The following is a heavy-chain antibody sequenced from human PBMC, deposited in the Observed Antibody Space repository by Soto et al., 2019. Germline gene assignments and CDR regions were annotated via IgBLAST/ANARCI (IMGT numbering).Heavy chain of an antibody. Sequence: GASVKVSCKASGYTFTSCGISWVRQAPGQGLEWMGWISAYNGNTNYAQKLQGRVTMTTDTSTSTAYMELRSLRSDDTAVYYCARGPPTLRYFDWPPFDYWGQGTLVTVS. J-gene: IGHJ4*02. V-gene: IGHV1-18*01. CDR3: ARGPPTLRYFDWPPFDY. CDR1: GYTFTSCG. D-gene: IGHD3-9*01. CDR2: ISAYNGNT.